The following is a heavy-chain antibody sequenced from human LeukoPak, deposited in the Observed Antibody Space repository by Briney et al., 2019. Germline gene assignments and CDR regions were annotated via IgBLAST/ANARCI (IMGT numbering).Heavy chain of an antibody. CDR2: INARNGDT. V-gene: IGHV1-2*02. Sequence: GASVKVSCKASGYTFSGYYIHWVRQAPGRGLEWVGWINARNGDTNYAQKFQGRVTMTRDTSISTAYMELSRLRSDDTAVYYCARDGVYYYGSGSSVLDYYYYSMDVWGQGTTVTVSS. CDR1: GYTFSGYY. D-gene: IGHD3-10*01. CDR3: ARDGVYYYGSGSSVLDYYYYSMDV. J-gene: IGHJ6*02.